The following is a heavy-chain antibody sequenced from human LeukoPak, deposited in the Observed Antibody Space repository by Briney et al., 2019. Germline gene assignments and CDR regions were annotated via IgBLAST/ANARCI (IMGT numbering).Heavy chain of an antibody. CDR1: GGSISSYY. V-gene: IGHV4-4*07. Sequence: SETLSLTCTVSGGSISSYYWTWIRQPAGEGLEWIGRIYSSGSTHYNPSLRSRVTMSVDASKNQFSLKLSSVTAADTAVYYCARGNYGLIDYWGQGTLVTVSS. CDR3: ARGNYGLIDY. CDR2: IYSSGST. D-gene: IGHD1-7*01. J-gene: IGHJ4*02.